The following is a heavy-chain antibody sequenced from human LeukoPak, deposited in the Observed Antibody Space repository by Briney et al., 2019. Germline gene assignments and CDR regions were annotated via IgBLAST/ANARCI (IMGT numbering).Heavy chain of an antibody. J-gene: IGHJ4*02. CDR3: ARDEGSAYGFDY. V-gene: IGHV4-39*07. CDR2: IYYSGST. D-gene: IGHD3-22*01. Sequence: SETLSLTCTVSGGSISSSSYYWGWIRQPPGKGLEWIGSIYYSGSTYYNPSLKSRVTISVDTSKNQFSLNLNSVTAADTAVYFCARDEGSAYGFDYWGQGTLVTVSS. CDR1: GGSISSSSYY.